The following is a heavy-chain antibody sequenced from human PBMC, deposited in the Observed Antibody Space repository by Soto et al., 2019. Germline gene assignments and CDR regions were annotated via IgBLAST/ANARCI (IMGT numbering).Heavy chain of an antibody. V-gene: IGHV3-15*01. Sequence: EVQLVESGGGLVEPGGSLRLSCAASGLTFSNAWMSWVRQAPGKGLEWVGRLKSKTDGGTTDYAAPVKGRFTISRDDLKNTLYLQMNSLKTEDTAVYYCTTDPIGLCSGDSCYSYYFDYWGQGTLVTVSS. J-gene: IGHJ4*02. CDR3: TTDPIGLCSGDSCYSYYFDY. CDR1: GLTFSNAW. CDR2: LKSKTDGGTT. D-gene: IGHD2-15*01.